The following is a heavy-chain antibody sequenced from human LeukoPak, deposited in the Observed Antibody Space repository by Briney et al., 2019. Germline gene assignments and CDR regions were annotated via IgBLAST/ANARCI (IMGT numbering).Heavy chain of an antibody. J-gene: IGHJ4*02. D-gene: IGHD7-27*01. CDR3: ARGPPNWGFDS. CDR1: GYTFTSYD. Sequence: ASVKVSCKASGYTFTSYDLNWVRRATGQGLEWMGWMSPASGNTGYAQEYQGRVTMTRDTSVSTAYMELNSLRSEDTAVYYCARGPPNWGFDSWGQGTLVTVSS. CDR2: MSPASGNT. V-gene: IGHV1-8*01.